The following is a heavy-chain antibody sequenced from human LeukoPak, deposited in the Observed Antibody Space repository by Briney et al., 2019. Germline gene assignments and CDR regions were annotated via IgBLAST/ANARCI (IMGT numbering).Heavy chain of an antibody. CDR2: ISSRSSYI. V-gene: IGHV3-21*01. Sequence: KPGGSLRLSCAASGFTFSSYSMNWVRQAPGKGLEWVSSISSRSSYIYYADSVKGRFTISRDNAKNSLHLQMNSLRAEDTAVYYCARVIAAADPNYYYGMDVWGQGTTVTVSS. CDR3: ARVIAAADPNYYYGMDV. CDR1: GFTFSSYS. J-gene: IGHJ6*02. D-gene: IGHD6-13*01.